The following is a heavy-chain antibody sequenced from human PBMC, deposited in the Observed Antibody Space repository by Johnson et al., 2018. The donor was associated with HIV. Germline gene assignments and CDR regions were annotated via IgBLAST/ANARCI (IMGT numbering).Heavy chain of an antibody. CDR1: GFTFSSYV. Sequence: VQLVESGGGVVQPGGSLRLSCAASGFTFSSYVMSWVRQAPGKGLEWVSAISGSGGSTYYTDSVKGRFTISRDNSKNTLYLQMNRLRAEDTAVYYCASLSSSGAFDIWGQGTMVTVSS. V-gene: IGHV3-23*04. CDR3: ASLSSSGAFDI. D-gene: IGHD6-6*01. CDR2: ISGSGGST. J-gene: IGHJ3*02.